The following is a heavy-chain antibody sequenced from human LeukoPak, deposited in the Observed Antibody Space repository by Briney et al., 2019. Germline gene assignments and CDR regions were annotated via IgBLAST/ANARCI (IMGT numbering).Heavy chain of an antibody. CDR1: GFTFSSYS. Sequence: PGGSLRLSCAASGFTFSSYSMNWVRQTPGKGLEWVSSISSSSSYIYYADSVKGRFTISRDNAKNSLYLQMNSLRAEDTAVYYCARDTAMVRGVGYFDYWGQGTLVTVSS. J-gene: IGHJ4*02. D-gene: IGHD3-10*01. CDR2: ISSSSSYI. CDR3: ARDTAMVRGVGYFDY. V-gene: IGHV3-21*01.